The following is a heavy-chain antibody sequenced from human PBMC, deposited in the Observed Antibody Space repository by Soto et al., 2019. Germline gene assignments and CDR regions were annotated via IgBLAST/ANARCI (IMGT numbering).Heavy chain of an antibody. D-gene: IGHD6-19*01. CDR2: INHSGST. CDR3: ARDSKTVADYFDY. Sequence: ETLSLTCAVYGGSFSGYYWSWIRQPPGKGLEWIGEINHSGSTNYNPSLKSRVTISVDTSTSTAYMELRSLRSDDTAVYYCARDSKTVADYFDYWGQGTLVTVSS. V-gene: IGHV4-34*01. CDR1: GGSFSGYY. J-gene: IGHJ4*02.